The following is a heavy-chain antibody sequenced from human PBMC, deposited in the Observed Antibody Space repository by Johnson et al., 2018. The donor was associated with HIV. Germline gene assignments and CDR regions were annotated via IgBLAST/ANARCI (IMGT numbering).Heavy chain of an antibody. J-gene: IGHJ3*02. V-gene: IGHV3-11*04. CDR1: GFIFSDYY. D-gene: IGHD3-10*01. Sequence: QVQLVESGGDLVKPGGSLRLSCAASGFIFSDYYMTWIRQAPGKGLESISYISSSGRTIYYADSVKGRFTMSRDNSKNTLYLQMNSLRVEDTAVYYCASEVRGVLDIWGQGTMVTVSS. CDR2: ISSSGRTI. CDR3: ASEVRGVLDI.